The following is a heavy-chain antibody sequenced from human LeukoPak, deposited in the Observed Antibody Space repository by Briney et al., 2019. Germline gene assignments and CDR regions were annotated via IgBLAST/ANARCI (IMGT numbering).Heavy chain of an antibody. CDR1: GYTFTGYY. Sequence: ASVKVSCKASGYTFTGYYMHWVRQAPGQGLEWMGWINPNSGGTNYAQKFQGRVTMTRDTSISTAYMELSRLRSDDTAVYYCARDMVAAESSLDFDPWGQGTLVTVSS. CDR2: INPNSGGT. CDR3: ARDMVAAESSLDFDP. V-gene: IGHV1-2*02. D-gene: IGHD6-13*01. J-gene: IGHJ5*02.